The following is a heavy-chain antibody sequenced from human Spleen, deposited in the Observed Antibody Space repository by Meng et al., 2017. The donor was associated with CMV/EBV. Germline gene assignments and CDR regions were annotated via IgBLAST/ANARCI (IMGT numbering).Heavy chain of an antibody. CDR3: ARAFYYDFWSGYYFDY. CDR2: IYYSGNI. D-gene: IGHD3-3*01. V-gene: IGHV4-39*07. J-gene: IGHJ4*02. CDR1: GGSISSDNYY. Sequence: SETLSLTCTVSGGSISSDNYYWGWIRQPPGKDLEWIGTIYYSGNIYYNPSLKSRVTISVDTSKNQFSLKLTSVTAADTAVYYCARAFYYDFWSGYYFDYWGQGTLVTVSS.